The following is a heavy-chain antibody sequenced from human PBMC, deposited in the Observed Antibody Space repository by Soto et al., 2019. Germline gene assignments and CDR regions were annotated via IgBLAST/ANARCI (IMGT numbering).Heavy chain of an antibody. CDR2: ISYDGSNK. D-gene: IGHD1-7*01. J-gene: IGHJ6*02. V-gene: IGHV3-30*18. Sequence: PGGSLRLSCAASGFTFSSYGMHWVRQAPGKGLEWVAVISYDGSNKYYADSVKGRFTISRDNSKNTLYLQMNSLRAEDTAVYYCAKAPDWNYFGYYYGMDVWGQGTTVTVSS. CDR3: AKAPDWNYFGYYYGMDV. CDR1: GFTFSSYG.